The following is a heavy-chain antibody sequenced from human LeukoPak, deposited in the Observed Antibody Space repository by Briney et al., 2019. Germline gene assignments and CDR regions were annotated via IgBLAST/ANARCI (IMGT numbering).Heavy chain of an antibody. CDR2: IIPIFGIA. J-gene: IGHJ6*02. D-gene: IGHD2-2*01. CDR1: GGTFSSYA. V-gene: IGHV1-69*04. Sequence: SVKVSCKASGGTFSSYAISWVRQAPGQGLEWMGRIIPIFGIANYAQKFQGRVTITADKSPRTAYMELSSLTSEDTAVYYCPRDSEDIVVVPADPYYGMDVWGQGTTVTVSS. CDR3: PRDSEDIVVVPADPYYGMDV.